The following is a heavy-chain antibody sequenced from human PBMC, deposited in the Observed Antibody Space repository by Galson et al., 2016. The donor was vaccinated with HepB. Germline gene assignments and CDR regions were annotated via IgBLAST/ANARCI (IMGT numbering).Heavy chain of an antibody. J-gene: IGHJ4*02. Sequence: SLRLSCAASGFTFSTYWMSWVRQAPGKGLEWLANIKKDGSEQFYIDSVKGRFTISRDNAKNTLSLQMNSLRAEDSAVYYCTRDEVGPTPIDYWGQGTLVTVSS. V-gene: IGHV3-7*01. CDR2: IKKDGSEQ. CDR1: GFTFSTYW. CDR3: TRDEVGPTPIDY. D-gene: IGHD1-26*01.